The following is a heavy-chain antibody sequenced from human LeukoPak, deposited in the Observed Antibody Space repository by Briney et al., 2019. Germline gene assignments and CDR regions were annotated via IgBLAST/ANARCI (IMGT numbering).Heavy chain of an antibody. V-gene: IGHV3-21*01. Sequence: GGSLRLSCAASGFTFSTYSMNWVRQAPGKGLEWVSSISYSSSYICYADSMKGRFTISRDNAKNSLYLQMNSLRAEDTAVYYCARGGGIAVATLSNWFDPWGQGTLVTVSS. D-gene: IGHD6-19*01. CDR2: ISYSSSYI. CDR1: GFTFSTYS. J-gene: IGHJ5*02. CDR3: ARGGGIAVATLSNWFDP.